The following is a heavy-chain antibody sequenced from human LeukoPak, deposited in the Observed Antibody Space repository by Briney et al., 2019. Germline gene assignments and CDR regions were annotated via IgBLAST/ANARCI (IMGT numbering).Heavy chain of an antibody. D-gene: IGHD5-18*01. V-gene: IGHV4-28*02. J-gene: IGHJ4*02. CDR3: ARIIYSYGYWYFDY. CDR1: GYSISSGDW. Sequence: SQTLSLTCAVSGYSISSGDWWGWIRQPPGKGLEWIGYIYSGGNTHYNPSLKSRVTLSVDTSKNQFSLQLSSVTAADTAVYYCARIIYSYGYWYFDYWGQGTLVTVSS. CDR2: IYSGGNT.